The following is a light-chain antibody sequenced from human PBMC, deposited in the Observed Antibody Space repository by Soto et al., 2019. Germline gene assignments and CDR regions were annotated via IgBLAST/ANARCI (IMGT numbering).Light chain of an antibody. CDR2: AAS. Sequence: DIQMTQSPSSLSASVGDRVTITCRASQSISSYLNWYQQKPGKAPKLLIYAASSLQSGVPSRFRGSGSGTDFTLIISSLHTEDFATYYGQQSYSTLWTFGQGTKVEIK. J-gene: IGKJ1*01. V-gene: IGKV1-39*01. CDR3: QQSYSTLWT. CDR1: QSISSY.